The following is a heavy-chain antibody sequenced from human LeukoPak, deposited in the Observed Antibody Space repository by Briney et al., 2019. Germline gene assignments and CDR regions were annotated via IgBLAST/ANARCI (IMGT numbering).Heavy chain of an antibody. CDR2: ITTSDGNT. J-gene: IGHJ4*02. V-gene: IGHV3-23*01. CDR1: GFTFSSYT. D-gene: IGHD7-27*01. Sequence: GGSLRLSCAASGFTFSSYTMSWVRQAPGKGLEWVSTITTSDGNTYYADSVKGRFTVSRDTSKNTLFLQMNSLRAEDTAVYYCAKDGGLWVSGHWGDSWGRGTLVTVSS. CDR3: AKDGGLWVSGHWGDS.